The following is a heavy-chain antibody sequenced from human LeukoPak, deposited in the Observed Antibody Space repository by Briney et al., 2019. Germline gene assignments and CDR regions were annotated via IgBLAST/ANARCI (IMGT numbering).Heavy chain of an antibody. Sequence: SGGSLRLSCAASGFTFSTYWMSWVRQAPGKGLEWVANIKQDGSEKYYVDSVKGRFTISRDNAKNSLYPQMNSLRAEDTAVYYCARDHFDFWSGYHYFDYWGQGTLVTVSS. CDR3: ARDHFDFWSGYHYFDY. CDR2: IKQDGSEK. J-gene: IGHJ4*02. D-gene: IGHD3-3*01. CDR1: GFTFSTYW. V-gene: IGHV3-7*01.